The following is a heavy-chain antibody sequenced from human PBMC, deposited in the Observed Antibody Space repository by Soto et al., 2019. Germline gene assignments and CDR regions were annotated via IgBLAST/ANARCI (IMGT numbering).Heavy chain of an antibody. D-gene: IGHD3-22*01. J-gene: IGHJ4*02. V-gene: IGHV4-59*12. CDR3: ARVGFYYDSSGYYYFDY. CDR2: IYYTGST. Sequence: SETLSLTCTVSGGSISSYYWSWIRQPPGKGLEWIGYIYYTGSTNYNPSLKSRVTISVDTSKNQFSLKLTSVTAADTAVYYCARVGFYYDSSGYYYFDYWGQGTLVTVSS. CDR1: GGSISSYY.